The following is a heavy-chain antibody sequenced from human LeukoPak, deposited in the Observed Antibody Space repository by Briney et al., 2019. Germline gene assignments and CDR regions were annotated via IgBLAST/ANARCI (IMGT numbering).Heavy chain of an antibody. CDR1: GGSISSYY. CDR3: ARRRSASSGYYYRLGGYFDY. D-gene: IGHD3-22*01. V-gene: IGHV4-59*08. CDR2: IYYSGST. Sequence: SETLSLTCTVPGGSISSYYWSWIRQPPGKGLEWIGYIYYSGSTNYNPSLKSRVTISVDTSKNQFSLKLSSVTAADTAVYYCARRRSASSGYYYRLGGYFDYWGQGTLVTVSS. J-gene: IGHJ4*02.